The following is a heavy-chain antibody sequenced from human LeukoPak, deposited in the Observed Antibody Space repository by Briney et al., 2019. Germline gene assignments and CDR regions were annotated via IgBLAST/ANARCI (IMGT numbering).Heavy chain of an antibody. Sequence: GGSLRLSXTTSGFTFGDYGFNWLRQAPGKGLEWVGFIRKKAHDWTPQYAPSVQGRFTISRDDSKGIAYLEMNSLKTEDTAVYYCTRAGGYDNYLDYWGQGTPVTVSS. J-gene: IGHJ4*02. CDR1: GFTFGDYG. CDR2: IRKKAHDWTP. V-gene: IGHV3-49*03. D-gene: IGHD5-12*01. CDR3: TRAGGYDNYLDY.